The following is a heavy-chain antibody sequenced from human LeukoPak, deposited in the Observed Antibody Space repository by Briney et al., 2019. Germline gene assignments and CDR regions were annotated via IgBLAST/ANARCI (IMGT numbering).Heavy chain of an antibody. J-gene: IGHJ4*02. CDR2: ISYDGSNK. CDR3: ATFTMIGLGYFDY. Sequence: PGRSLRLSCAASGFTFSSYAMHWVRQAPGKGLEWVTVISYDGSNKYYADSVKGRFTISRDNSKNTLYLQMNSLRAEDTAVYYCATFTMIGLGYFDYWGQGTLVTVSS. V-gene: IGHV3-30-3*01. CDR1: GFTFSSYA. D-gene: IGHD3-22*01.